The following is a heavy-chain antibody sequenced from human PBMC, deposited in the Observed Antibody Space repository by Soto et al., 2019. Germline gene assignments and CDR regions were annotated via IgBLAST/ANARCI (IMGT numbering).Heavy chain of an antibody. CDR1: GFTFSNSN. D-gene: IGHD3-22*01. CDR3: ARDPPLSTIVVVGVDDF. Sequence: EVQLVESGGGLVKPGGSLRLSCAASGFTFSNSNMNWVRQAPGKGLEWASSITSGSSFKNYADSVKGRFTISRDNDKNSLYLQMNSLRAEDTAVYYCARDPPLSTIVVVGVDDFWGQGTLVTVSS. V-gene: IGHV3-21*02. CDR2: ITSGSSFK. J-gene: IGHJ4*02.